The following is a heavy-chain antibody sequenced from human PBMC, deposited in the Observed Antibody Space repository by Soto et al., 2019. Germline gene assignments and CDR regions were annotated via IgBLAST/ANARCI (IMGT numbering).Heavy chain of an antibody. CDR2: IKSKTDGGTT. CDR3: TTAENYYDSSSFDY. D-gene: IGHD3-22*01. V-gene: IGHV3-15*01. J-gene: IGHJ4*02. Sequence: PGGSLRLSCVASGFTFNNAWMIWVRQAPGKGLEWVGRIKSKTDGGTTDYAALVKGRFTISRDDSKTTLYLQMNGLKTEDTAVYYCTTAENYYDSSSFDYWGQGTLVTVSS. CDR1: GFTFNNAW.